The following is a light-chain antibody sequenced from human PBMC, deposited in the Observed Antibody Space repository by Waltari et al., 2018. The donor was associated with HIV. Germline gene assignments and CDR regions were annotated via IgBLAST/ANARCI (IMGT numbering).Light chain of an antibody. CDR2: SNN. J-gene: IGLJ3*02. CDR3: AARDDSLNAWV. Sequence: QSVLTQPPSSSGTPGRRVTISCSGNNSNVGSNPVNWYRQVPGTAPQLRMFSNNQRPSGVPDRFSGSKSGTSASRAIRGLKSEDEADYYCAARDDSLNAWVFGGGTKVTVL. CDR1: NSNVGSNP. V-gene: IGLV1-44*01.